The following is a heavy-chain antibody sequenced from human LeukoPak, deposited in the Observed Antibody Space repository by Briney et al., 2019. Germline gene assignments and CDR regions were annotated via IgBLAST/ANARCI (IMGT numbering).Heavy chain of an antibody. J-gene: IGHJ4*02. CDR3: ASYSSGSYSSYFDY. D-gene: IGHD6-19*01. V-gene: IGHV4-34*01. CDR2: INHSGST. CDR1: GGSFSGYY. Sequence: SETLSLTCAVYGGSFSGYYWSWIRQPPGKGLEWIGEINHSGSTNYNPSLKSRVTISVDTSKNQFSLKLSSVTAADTAVYYCASYSSGSYSSYFDYWGQGTLVTVSS.